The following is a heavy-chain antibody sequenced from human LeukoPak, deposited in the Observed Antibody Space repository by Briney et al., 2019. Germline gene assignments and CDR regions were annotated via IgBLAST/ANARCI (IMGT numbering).Heavy chain of an antibody. CDR1: GFTFSSSW. J-gene: IGHJ4*02. V-gene: IGHV3-74*03. CDR2: INSDGSNT. Sequence: GGSLRLSCAASGFTFSSSWMHWVRQAPGKGLVWVSHINSDGSNTKYADSVKGRFTISRDNAKNTLSLQMISLRAEDTAVYYCARGSPLGGNWGQGTLVTVSS. CDR3: ARGSPLGGN.